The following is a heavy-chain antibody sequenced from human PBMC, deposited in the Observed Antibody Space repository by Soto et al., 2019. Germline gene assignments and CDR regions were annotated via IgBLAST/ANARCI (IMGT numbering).Heavy chain of an antibody. J-gene: IGHJ4*02. CDR2: IFYSGST. Sequence: KASETLSLTCTVSGGSISSSSSYWGWIRQPPGKGLQWIGSIFYSGSTYYNPSLKSRVTISVDTSKNQFSLKLSSVTAADTAVYYCLVQNGVFFDYWGQGTLVTVSS. D-gene: IGHD3-10*01. V-gene: IGHV4-39*01. CDR3: LVQNGVFFDY. CDR1: GGSISSSSSY.